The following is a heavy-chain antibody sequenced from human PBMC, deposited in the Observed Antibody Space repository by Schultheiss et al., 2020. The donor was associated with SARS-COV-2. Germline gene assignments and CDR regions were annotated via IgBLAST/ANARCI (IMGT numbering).Heavy chain of an antibody. D-gene: IGHD3-10*01. Sequence: GGSLRLSCAASGFTVSSNYMSWVRQAPGKGLEWVSLITGGGYTLYADSVQGRFTFSRDNSKNTLYLQMNSLRAEDTAVYYCAKGDYGSGNYHQLSFDYWGQGTLVTVSS. CDR3: AKGDYGSGNYHQLSFDY. CDR2: ITGGGYT. V-gene: IGHV3-53*01. CDR1: GFTVSSNY. J-gene: IGHJ4*02.